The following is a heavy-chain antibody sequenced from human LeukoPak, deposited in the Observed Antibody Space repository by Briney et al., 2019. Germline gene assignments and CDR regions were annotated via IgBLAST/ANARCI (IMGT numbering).Heavy chain of an antibody. Sequence: GGSLRLSCGASGFTFSSYWMSWVRQAPGKGLEWVANIKQDGSEKYYVDSVKGRFTISRDNAKNSLYLQMNSLRAEDTAVYYCARGGYSGYDNDYWGQGTLVTVFS. V-gene: IGHV3-7*01. CDR3: ARGGYSGYDNDY. D-gene: IGHD5-12*01. CDR2: IKQDGSEK. J-gene: IGHJ4*02. CDR1: GFTFSSYW.